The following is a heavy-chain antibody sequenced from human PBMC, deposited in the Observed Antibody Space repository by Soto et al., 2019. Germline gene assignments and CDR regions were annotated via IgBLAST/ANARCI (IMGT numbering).Heavy chain of an antibody. CDR3: ARGLIRWEGELSRRGDHYYYM. Sequence: QVQLQQWGAGLLKPSETLSLTCAVYGGSFSGYYWSWIRQPPGKGLEWIGEINHSGSTNYNPSLKSRVTISVDTSKNQFSLKLSSVTAADPAAYYCARGLIRWEGELSRRGDHYYYM. D-gene: IGHD3-16*02. CDR2: INHSGST. V-gene: IGHV4-34*01. CDR1: GGSFSGYY. J-gene: IGHJ6*03.